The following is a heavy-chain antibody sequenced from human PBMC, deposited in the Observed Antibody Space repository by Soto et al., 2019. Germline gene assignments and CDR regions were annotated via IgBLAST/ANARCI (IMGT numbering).Heavy chain of an antibody. CDR1: GGSISSGGYY. CDR3: ARGGGSVVVVAATWGFDY. CDR2: IYYSGST. Sequence: QVQLQESGPGLVKPSQTLSLTCTVSGGSISSGGYYWSWIRQHPGKGLEWIGYIYYSGSTYYNPSLKSRVTISVDTSKNQFSLKLGSVTAADTAVYYCARGGGSVVVVAATWGFDYWGQGTLVTVSS. J-gene: IGHJ4*02. D-gene: IGHD2-15*01. V-gene: IGHV4-31*03.